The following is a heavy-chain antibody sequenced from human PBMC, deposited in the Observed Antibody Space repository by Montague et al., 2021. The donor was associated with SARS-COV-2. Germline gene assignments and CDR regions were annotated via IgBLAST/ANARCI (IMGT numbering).Heavy chain of an antibody. J-gene: IGHJ4*02. CDR2: IYWNGDK. V-gene: IGHV2-5*01. D-gene: IGHD3-10*01. Sequence: PALVKPTQTLTLTCTFSGFSLRSDDEGVAWIRQSPGQALEWLAVIYWNGDKRYSPSLQRRLTITKDTSENQVVLTMTNMDPVDTATYYCAHRGIIRGPILDYWGQGTLVTVSS. CDR3: AHRGIIRGPILDY. CDR1: GFSLRSDDEG.